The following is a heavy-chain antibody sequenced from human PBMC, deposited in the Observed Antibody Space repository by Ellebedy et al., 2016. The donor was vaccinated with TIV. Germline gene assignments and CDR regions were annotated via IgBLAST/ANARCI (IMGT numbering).Heavy chain of an antibody. CDR1: GGPISSYY. Sequence: MPSETLSLTCTVSGGPISSYYWSWIRQSPGKGLEWIGYLYYSGSTNYNPSLKSRVTISVDTSKNQFSLKLSSVTAADTAVYYCARRGSGYYGGWFDPWGQGTLVTVSS. V-gene: IGHV4-59*08. CDR2: LYYSGST. J-gene: IGHJ5*02. CDR3: ARRGSGYYGGWFDP. D-gene: IGHD3-22*01.